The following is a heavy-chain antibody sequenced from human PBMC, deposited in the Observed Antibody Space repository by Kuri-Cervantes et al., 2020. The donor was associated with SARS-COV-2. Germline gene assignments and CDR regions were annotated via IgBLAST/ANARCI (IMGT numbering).Heavy chain of an antibody. CDR1: GYTFTSYG. D-gene: IGHD5-18*01. CDR2: ISASSGNT. CDR3: ARGGYIYGYDAFDV. J-gene: IGHJ3*01. Sequence: ASVKVSCKASGYTFTSYGISWVRQAPGQGLEWMGRISASSGNTNYLQKFQGRVTVTTDASTSTAYMELMSLRSDDTAVYFCARGGYIYGYDAFDVWGQGTKVTVSS. V-gene: IGHV1-18*01.